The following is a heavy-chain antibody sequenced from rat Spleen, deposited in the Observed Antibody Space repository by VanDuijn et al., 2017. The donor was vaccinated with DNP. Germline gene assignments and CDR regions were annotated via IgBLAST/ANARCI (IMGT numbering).Heavy chain of an antibody. Sequence: EVQLVETGGGLVQPGRSLKLSCVASGFTFSSYWVYWIRQAPGKGLECVASISTDGGRTYYPDSVRGRFTISRDNAENTIYLQMNSLRSEDTGTYYCARLTTRVFFYAMDAWGQGTSVTVSS. V-gene: IGHV5-58*01. CDR1: GFTFSSYW. D-gene: IGHD1-4*01. J-gene: IGHJ4*01. CDR3: ARLTTRVFFYAMDA. CDR2: ISTDGGRT.